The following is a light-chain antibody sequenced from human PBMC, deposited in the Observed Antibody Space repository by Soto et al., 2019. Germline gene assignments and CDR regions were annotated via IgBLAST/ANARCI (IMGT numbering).Light chain of an antibody. CDR2: GAS. V-gene: IGKV1-39*01. Sequence: DVHMTQSPSSLSASVGDRVTITCRASQNVWTYLNWYQHKPGKAPTLLIYGASDLESGVPARFSGTGSGTDFTLITSSLQSEDFATYYCQQSFFIPRTFGLGTKVEIK. CDR1: QNVWTY. J-gene: IGKJ2*01. CDR3: QQSFFIPRT.